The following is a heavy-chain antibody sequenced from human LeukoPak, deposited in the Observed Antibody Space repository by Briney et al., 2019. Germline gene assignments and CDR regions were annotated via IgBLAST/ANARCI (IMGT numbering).Heavy chain of an antibody. D-gene: IGHD2-21*01. CDR3: ARPSDCGGDCYGAFDI. J-gene: IGHJ3*02. CDR2: ISSSSSYI. V-gene: IGHV3-21*01. Sequence: GGSLRLSCAASGFTFSSYSMNWVRQAPGKGLEWVSSISSSSSYIYYADSVKGRFTISRDNAKNSLYLQMNSLRAEDTAVYYCARPSDCGGDCYGAFDIWGQGTMVTVSS. CDR1: GFTFSSYS.